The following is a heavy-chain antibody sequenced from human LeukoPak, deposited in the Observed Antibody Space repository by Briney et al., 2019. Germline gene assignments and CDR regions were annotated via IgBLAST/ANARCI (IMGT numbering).Heavy chain of an antibody. J-gene: IGHJ4*02. CDR1: GFSIINYG. V-gene: IGHV3-23*01. CDR3: AKCGNSGCHLIDY. D-gene: IGHD5-12*01. CDR2: ISGRTGST. Sequence: GGSLRLSCAASGFSIINYGMTWVRQAPGKGLEWVSAISGRTGSTYYSDSVKGRFTISRDNSKSTLYLQMDSLRAEDTAVYYCAKCGNSGCHLIDYWGQGTLVTVSS.